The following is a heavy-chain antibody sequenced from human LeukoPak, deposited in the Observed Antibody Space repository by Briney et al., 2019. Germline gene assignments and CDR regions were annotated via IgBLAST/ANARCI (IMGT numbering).Heavy chain of an antibody. CDR2: IYYSGST. D-gene: IGHD3-16*01. CDR1: GGSVSSSSYY. V-gene: IGHV4-39*01. J-gene: IGHJ3*02. Sequence: SETLSLTCTVSGGSVSSSSYYWGWIRQPPGKGLEWIGSIYYSGSTYYNPSLKSRVTISVDTSKNQFSLKLSSVTAADTAVYYCARRMPSKPTGETDAFDIWGQGTMVTVSS. CDR3: ARRMPSKPTGETDAFDI.